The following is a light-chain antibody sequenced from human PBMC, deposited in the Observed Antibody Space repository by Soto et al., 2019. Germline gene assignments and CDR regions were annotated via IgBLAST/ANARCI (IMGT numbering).Light chain of an antibody. V-gene: IGLV2-14*01. Sequence: QSALTQPASVSGSPGQSITISCTGTSSDVGRYNYVSWYQQYPGKAPKLMIYELSNRPSGVSIRFSGSKSGNTASLTISGLQAEDEADYYCTSYTSSNTYVFGGGTKVTVL. CDR2: ELS. CDR3: TSYTSSNTYV. CDR1: SSDVGRYNY. J-gene: IGLJ1*01.